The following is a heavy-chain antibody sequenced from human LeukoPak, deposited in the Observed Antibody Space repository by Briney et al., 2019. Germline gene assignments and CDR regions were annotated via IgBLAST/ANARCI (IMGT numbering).Heavy chain of an antibody. V-gene: IGHV3-30*02. Sequence: PGGSLRLSCAASGFTFSSYGMHWVRQAPGKGLGWVAFIRYDGSNEYYADSVKGRFTISRDNSKNTLYLQMNSLRAEDTAVYYCAKVSGSSSWYLFDPWGQGTLVTVSS. J-gene: IGHJ5*02. CDR1: GFTFSSYG. D-gene: IGHD6-13*01. CDR3: AKVSGSSSWYLFDP. CDR2: IRYDGSNE.